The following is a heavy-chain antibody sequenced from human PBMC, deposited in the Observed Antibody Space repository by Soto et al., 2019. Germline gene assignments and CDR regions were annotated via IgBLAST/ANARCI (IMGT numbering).Heavy chain of an antibody. CDR2: IYWNHDK. V-gene: IGHV2-5*01. Sequence: QITLKESGPTLVRPTQPLTLTCTFAGFSLSTSGLGVGWIRQPPGKALEWLALIYWNHDKRYSPSLKARLTITKDTSKNKVVLTMTNMDPVDTATYYCAHRPSGWYLFDYWGQGTLVTVSS. D-gene: IGHD6-19*01. CDR1: GFSLSTSGLG. CDR3: AHRPSGWYLFDY. J-gene: IGHJ4*02.